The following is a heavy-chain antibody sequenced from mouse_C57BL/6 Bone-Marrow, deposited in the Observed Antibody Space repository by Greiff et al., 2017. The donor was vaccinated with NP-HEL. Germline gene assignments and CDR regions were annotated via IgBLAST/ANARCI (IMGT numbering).Heavy chain of an antibody. CDR1: GYTFSTSW. CDR3: ARGESWGAFFDY. CDR2: IYPGDGDT. Sequence: QVQLKESGPELVKPGASVKISCKASGYTFSTSWMNWMKQRPGKDLEWIGRIYPGDGDTHYSGNFEGKASLTADKSSNSAYMQLSSLTSEDSAVYFCARGESWGAFFDYWGQGTTLTVSS. J-gene: IGHJ2*01. D-gene: IGHD6-1*01. V-gene: IGHV1-82*01.